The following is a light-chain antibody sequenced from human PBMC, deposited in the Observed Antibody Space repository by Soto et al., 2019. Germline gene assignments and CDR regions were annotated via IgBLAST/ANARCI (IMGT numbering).Light chain of an antibody. CDR2: EVT. V-gene: IGLV2-14*01. J-gene: IGLJ3*02. CDR1: SSDIGGYDF. Sequence: QSALTRPASVSGSPGQSITISCTGTSSDIGGYDFVSWYQQHPAKAPRLIISEVTNRPSGVSNRFSGSKSGNTASLTISGLQVEDEADYFCSSFTSRDTLVFGGGTKLTVL. CDR3: SSFTSRDTLV.